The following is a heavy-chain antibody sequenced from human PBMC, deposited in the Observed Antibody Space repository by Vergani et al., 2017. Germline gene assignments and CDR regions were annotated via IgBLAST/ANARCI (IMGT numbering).Heavy chain of an antibody. J-gene: IGHJ6*02. CDR3: AREGRIAGAGINHQPAIIYYYYGMDV. Sequence: EVQLVESGGGLVQPGGSLRLSCAASGFTFSSYWMSWVRQAPGKGLEWVANIKQDGSEKYYVDSVKGRFTISRDNAKNSLYLQMNSLRAEDTAVYYCAREGRIAGAGINHQPAIIYYYYGMDVWGQGTTVTVSS. D-gene: IGHD6-13*01. V-gene: IGHV3-7*03. CDR2: IKQDGSEK. CDR1: GFTFSSYW.